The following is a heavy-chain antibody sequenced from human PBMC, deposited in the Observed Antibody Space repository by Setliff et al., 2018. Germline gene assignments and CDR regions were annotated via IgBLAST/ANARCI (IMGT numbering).Heavy chain of an antibody. V-gene: IGHV4-59*01. Sequence: SETLSLTCTVSGGSISTYYWSWIRQSPGKGLEWIGYVYYSGSATYNPSLKSRVTISVDTSKNQFSLKVRSVTAADTAVYYCARQYCSGGTCYFDYWGQGTLVTVSS. CDR3: ARQYCSGGTCYFDY. J-gene: IGHJ4*02. CDR1: GGSISTYY. CDR2: VYYSGSA. D-gene: IGHD2-15*01.